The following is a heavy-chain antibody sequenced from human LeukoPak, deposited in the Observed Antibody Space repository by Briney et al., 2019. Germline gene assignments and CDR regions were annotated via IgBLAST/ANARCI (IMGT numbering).Heavy chain of an antibody. Sequence: GGSLRLSCAASGFTVSGTHMSWVRQAPGKGLEWVSAIYTGGTTYYSGSVGGRFTISRDKSKNTLYLQMDSLRVEDTAVYYCARDQATSGGGLDSWGQGTLVTVSS. D-gene: IGHD3-16*01. V-gene: IGHV3-53*01. CDR3: ARDQATSGGGLDS. CDR1: GFTVSGTH. CDR2: IYTGGTT. J-gene: IGHJ4*02.